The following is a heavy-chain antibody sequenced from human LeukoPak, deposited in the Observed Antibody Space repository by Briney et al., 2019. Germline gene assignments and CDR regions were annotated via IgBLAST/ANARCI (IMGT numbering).Heavy chain of an antibody. J-gene: IGHJ1*01. D-gene: IGHD5-12*01. V-gene: IGHV3-7*01. CDR2: IKEDGSRE. CDR3: ARDSPGYGAYES. Sequence: GGPLRLSCAASGFTFSTYWMTWVRQAPGKGLEWVANIKEDGSREYYVDSVKGRFTISRDNAKNSLYLQMDSLTAEDTAVYYCARDSPGYGAYESWGQGTLVSVSS. CDR1: GFTFSTYW.